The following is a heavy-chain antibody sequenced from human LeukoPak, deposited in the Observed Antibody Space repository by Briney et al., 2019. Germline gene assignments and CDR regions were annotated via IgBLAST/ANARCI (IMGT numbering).Heavy chain of an antibody. D-gene: IGHD2-15*01. V-gene: IGHV4-59*12. J-gene: IGHJ4*02. Sequence: SETLSLTCSVSGGSISGYYWSWIRQPPGKGLDWVGYIYYSGSTNYNPSLKSRVTMSLDTSKNQFSLKLSSVTAADTAVYYCARSPRYCSGGSCYFLHYWGQGTLVTVSS. CDR1: GGSISGYY. CDR3: ARSPRYCSGGSCYFLHY. CDR2: IYYSGST.